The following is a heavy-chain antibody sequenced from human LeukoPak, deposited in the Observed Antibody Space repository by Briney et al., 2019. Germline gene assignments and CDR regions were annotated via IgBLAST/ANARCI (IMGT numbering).Heavy chain of an antibody. CDR2: IIPNFGTA. CDR3: ARDVRDGSSGWYGEGYFQH. J-gene: IGHJ1*01. V-gene: IGHV1-69*13. D-gene: IGHD6-19*01. Sequence: GASVKVSCKASGGTFSSYAISWVRQAPGQGLEWMGGIIPNFGTANYAQKFQGRVTITADESTSTAYMELSSLRSEDTAVYYCARDVRDGSSGWYGEGYFQHWGQGTLVTVSS. CDR1: GGTFSSYA.